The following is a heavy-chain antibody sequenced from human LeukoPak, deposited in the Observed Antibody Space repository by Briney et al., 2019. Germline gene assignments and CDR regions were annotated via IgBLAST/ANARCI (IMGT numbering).Heavy chain of an antibody. V-gene: IGHV3-48*04. J-gene: IGHJ4*02. D-gene: IGHD1-14*01. CDR1: GFSLSSYS. CDR3: ATLWDPMTGKTQPDL. CDR2: ISGSGSTI. Sequence: GGSLRLSCAASGFSLSSYSMNWVRQAPGKGLEWVSYISGSGSTIYYGDSLKGRFTISRDNANNSLYLQMNSLRVEDTAVYYCATLWDPMTGKTQPDLWRQGTLVTVSS.